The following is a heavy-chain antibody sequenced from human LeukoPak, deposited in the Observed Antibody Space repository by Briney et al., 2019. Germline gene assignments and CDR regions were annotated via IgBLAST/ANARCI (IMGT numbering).Heavy chain of an antibody. CDR1: GYTFTSYD. D-gene: IGHD1-20*01. V-gene: IGHV1-8*01. Sequence: ASVKVSCKASGYTFTSYDINWVRQATGQGLEWMGRMNPNSGNTGYAQKFQGRVTMTRNTSISTAYMELSSLRSEDTAGYYCARTEIITGTHDYWGQGTLVTVSS. J-gene: IGHJ4*02. CDR3: ARTEIITGTHDY. CDR2: MNPNSGNT.